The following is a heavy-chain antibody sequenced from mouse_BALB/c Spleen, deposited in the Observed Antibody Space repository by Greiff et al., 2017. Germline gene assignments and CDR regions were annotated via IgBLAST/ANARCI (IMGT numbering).Heavy chain of an antibody. CDR3: ARRGNYGNYGAMDY. J-gene: IGHJ4*01. CDR2: ISSGGSYT. Sequence: EVQLVESGGDLVKPGGSLKLSCAASGFTFSSYGMSWVRQTPDKRLEWVATISSGGSYTYYPDSVKGRFTISRDNAKNTLYLQMSSLKSEDTAMYYCARRGNYGNYGAMDYWGQGTSVTVSS. V-gene: IGHV5-6*01. CDR1: GFTFSSYG. D-gene: IGHD2-1*01.